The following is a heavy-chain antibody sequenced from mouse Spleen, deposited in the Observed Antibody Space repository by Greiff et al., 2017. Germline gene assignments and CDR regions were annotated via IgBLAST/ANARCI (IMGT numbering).Heavy chain of an antibody. J-gene: IGHJ4*01. CDR1: GFTFSDYY. D-gene: IGHD3-1*01. V-gene: IGHV5-16*01. CDR2: INYDGSST. CDR3: ARGAARATGAMDY. Sequence: EVMLVESEGGLVQPGSSMKLSCTASGFTFSDYYMAWVRQVPEKGLEWVANINYDGSSTYYLDSLKSRFIISRDNAKNILYLQMSSLKSEDTATYYCARGAARATGAMDYWGQGTSVTVSS.